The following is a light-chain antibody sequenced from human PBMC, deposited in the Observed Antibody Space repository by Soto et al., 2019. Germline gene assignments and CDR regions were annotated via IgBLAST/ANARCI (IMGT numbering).Light chain of an antibody. Sequence: DIVLTQSPGTLSLSPGEGATLSCRASQSVNNNYLAWYQQKPGQAPRLLIYGASKRATGIPDRFSGSGSGTDFTLTISRLEPEDFAVYHCQQYSTSPLTFGGGTKVDIK. CDR2: GAS. V-gene: IGKV3-20*01. CDR3: QQYSTSPLT. J-gene: IGKJ4*01. CDR1: QSVNNNY.